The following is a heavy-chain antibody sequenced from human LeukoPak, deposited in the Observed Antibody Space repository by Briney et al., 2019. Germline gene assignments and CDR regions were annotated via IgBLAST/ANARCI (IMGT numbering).Heavy chain of an antibody. Sequence: SETLSLTCTVSGGSISSSSYYWGWIRQPPGKGLEWIGSIYYSGSTYYNPSLKSRVTISVDTSKNQFSLKLSSVTAADTAVYYCARLEQDYYDSSGYWGVCYFDYWGQGTLVTVSS. D-gene: IGHD3-22*01. CDR1: GGSISSSSYY. CDR3: ARLEQDYYDSSGYWGVCYFDY. J-gene: IGHJ4*02. CDR2: IYYSGST. V-gene: IGHV4-39*01.